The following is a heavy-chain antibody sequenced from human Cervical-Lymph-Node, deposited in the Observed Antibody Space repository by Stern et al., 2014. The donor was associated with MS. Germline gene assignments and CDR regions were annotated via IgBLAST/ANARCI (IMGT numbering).Heavy chain of an antibody. V-gene: IGHV3-33*01. Sequence: VQLVESGGGVVQPGTSLRLSCAASGFTLSNYGMQWVRQAPGKGLEWVAFIWYDGSNRSYADSAKGRFTLSRDHSTNTLYLPLDSLKVEDTAVYYCARDLLWDDYGYPLGYWGPGTLVTVSS. CDR2: IWYDGSNR. CDR3: ARDLLWDDYGYPLGY. J-gene: IGHJ4*02. D-gene: IGHD5-18*01. CDR1: GFTLSNYG.